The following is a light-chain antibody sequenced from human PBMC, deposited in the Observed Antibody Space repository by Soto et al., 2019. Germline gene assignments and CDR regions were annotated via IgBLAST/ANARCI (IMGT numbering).Light chain of an antibody. J-gene: IGKJ3*01. V-gene: IGKV1-39*01. CDR1: QSISSY. CDR2: AAS. CDR3: QQSYSTPFT. Sequence: DIQMTQSPYSLSASVGDRVTITCRASQSISSYLNWYQQKPGKAPKLLIYAASSLQSGVPSRFSGIGSGTDFTLTISSLQPEDFATYYCQQSYSTPFTFGPGTKVDIK.